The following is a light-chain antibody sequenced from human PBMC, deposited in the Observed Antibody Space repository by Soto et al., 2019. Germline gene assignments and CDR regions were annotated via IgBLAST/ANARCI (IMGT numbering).Light chain of an antibody. CDR3: QQYDDYSFT. V-gene: IGKV1-5*03. J-gene: IGKJ2*01. CDR2: KVY. Sequence: DIQMTQSPSILSVSVGDRVTITCRASPTISSWLAWYQQKPGKVPKLLIYKVYTLESGVPSRFSGSGSGTEFTLTISSLQPDDFAIDYCQQYDDYSFTFGQGTKLEIK. CDR1: PTISSW.